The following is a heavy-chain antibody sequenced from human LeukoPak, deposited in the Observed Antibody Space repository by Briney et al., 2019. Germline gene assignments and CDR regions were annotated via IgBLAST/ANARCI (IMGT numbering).Heavy chain of an antibody. D-gene: IGHD3-22*01. CDR3: ARGVSYYDSSGYYNEYFQH. CDR1: GGSISSYY. J-gene: IGHJ1*01. CDR2: MYYSGST. Sequence: SETLSLTCTVSGGSISSYYWSWIRQPPGKGLEWMGHMYYSGSTNYNPSLKSRVTISVDTSKNQFSLKLSSVTAADTAVYYCARGVSYYDSSGYYNEYFQHWGQGTLVTVSS. V-gene: IGHV4-59*08.